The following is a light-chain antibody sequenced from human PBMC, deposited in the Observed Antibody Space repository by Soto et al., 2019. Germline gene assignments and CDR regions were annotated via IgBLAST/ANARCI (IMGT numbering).Light chain of an antibody. CDR2: DAS. CDR3: QQYNSYWT. J-gene: IGKJ1*01. CDR1: QSISSW. V-gene: IGKV1-5*01. Sequence: DIQMTQSPSTLSASVGDRVTITCRASQSISSWLAWYQQKPGKAPKLLIYDASSLESGVRSRFSGSGSGTEFPLTISSLQPDDFATYYCQQYNSYWTFGQGTKGKSN.